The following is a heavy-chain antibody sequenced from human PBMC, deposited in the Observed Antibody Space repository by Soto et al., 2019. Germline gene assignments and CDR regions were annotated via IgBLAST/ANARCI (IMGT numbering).Heavy chain of an antibody. CDR2: ISATGGGT. V-gene: IGHV3-23*01. J-gene: IGHJ4*02. CDR1: GFKFSNYA. Sequence: PGGSLRLSCAASGFKFSNYAMSWVRQAPGKGLEWVSLISATGGGTYHADSVKGRFTISRVNSHNTLYLQVHSLTAEDTAVYYCAKDRRAGGNSAFYFDFWGQGAQVTVSS. D-gene: IGHD3-16*01. CDR3: AKDRRAGGNSAFYFDF.